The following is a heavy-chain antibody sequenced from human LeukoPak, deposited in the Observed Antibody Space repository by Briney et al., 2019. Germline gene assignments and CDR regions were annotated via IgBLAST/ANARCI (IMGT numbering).Heavy chain of an antibody. CDR2: IYYSGST. V-gene: IGHV4-30-4*01. Sequence: SETLSLTCTVSGGSISSGDYYWSWIRQPPGKGLEWIGYIYYSGSTYYNPSLKSRVTISVDTSKNQFTLKLSSVTAADTAAYCCARRSRYYDSSGYYQFDYWGQGTLVTVSS. CDR3: ARRSRYYDSSGYYQFDY. D-gene: IGHD3-22*01. J-gene: IGHJ4*02. CDR1: GGSISSGDYY.